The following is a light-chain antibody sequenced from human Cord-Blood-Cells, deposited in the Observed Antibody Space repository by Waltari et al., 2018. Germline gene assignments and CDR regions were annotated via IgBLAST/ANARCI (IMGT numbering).Light chain of an antibody. Sequence: QSALTQPASVSGSPGQSITISCTGTSSDVGGYNYVSWYQQHPGKAPKLMIYDVSNRPSGVSNRLSGSKSGNTASRTISGLQAEDEADYYCSSYTSSSTLVFGTGTKVTVL. CDR3: SSYTSSSTLV. V-gene: IGLV2-14*01. CDR1: SSDVGGYNY. CDR2: DVS. J-gene: IGLJ1*01.